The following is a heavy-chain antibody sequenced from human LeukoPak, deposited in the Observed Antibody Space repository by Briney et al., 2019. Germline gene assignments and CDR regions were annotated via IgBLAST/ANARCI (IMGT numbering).Heavy chain of an antibody. CDR3: AASSITTASSRSSRFDP. CDR2: INPSGGST. CDR1: GYTFTSYY. V-gene: IGHV1-46*01. D-gene: IGHD3-10*01. J-gene: IGHJ5*02. Sequence: ASVKVSCKASGYTFTSYYMHWVRQAPGQGLEWMGIINPSGGSTSYAQKFQGRVTMTRDTSTSTVYMELSSLRSEDTAVYYCAASSITTASSRSSRFDPWGQGTLVTVSS.